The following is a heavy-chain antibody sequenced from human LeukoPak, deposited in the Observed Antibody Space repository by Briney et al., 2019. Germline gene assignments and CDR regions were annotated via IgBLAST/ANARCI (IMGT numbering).Heavy chain of an antibody. J-gene: IGHJ4*02. CDR2: IHPNDGDT. Sequence: ASVKVSCKASGYTFTNYHMHWVRQAPGQGLEWMGLIHPNDGDTKYAQEFQDRVTMTRDTSTSTVYMELSSLRSEDTAVYYCATYTQSGAQGVNDYWGQGTLVTVSS. CDR1: GYTFTNYH. D-gene: IGHD3-10*01. V-gene: IGHV1-46*01. CDR3: ATYTQSGAQGVNDY.